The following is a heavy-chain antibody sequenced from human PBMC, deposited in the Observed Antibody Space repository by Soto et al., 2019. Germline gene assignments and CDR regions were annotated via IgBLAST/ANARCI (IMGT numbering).Heavy chain of an antibody. CDR3: AKEGQYYVVVVADNWFDP. J-gene: IGHJ5*02. CDR2: ISGSGGST. Sequence: GGSLRLSCAASGFTFSSYAMSWVRQAPGKGLEWVSAISGSGGSTYYADSVKGRFTISRDNSKNTLYLQMNSLRAEDTAVYYCAKEGQYYVVVVADNWFDPWGQGTLATVSS. D-gene: IGHD2-15*01. CDR1: GFTFSSYA. V-gene: IGHV3-23*01.